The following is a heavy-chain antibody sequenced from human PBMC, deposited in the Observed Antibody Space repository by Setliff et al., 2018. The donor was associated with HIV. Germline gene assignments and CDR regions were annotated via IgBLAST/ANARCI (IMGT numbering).Heavy chain of an antibody. CDR3: AKEFHDFWSGPYYMDV. CDR1: GYTFTSYD. J-gene: IGHJ6*03. V-gene: IGHV1-8*03. D-gene: IGHD3-3*01. Sequence: ASVKVSCKASGYTFTSYDINWVRQASGQGLEWMGWMNPNSGNIGYAQNLQGRLTITRNTSISTAYMELSSLRAEDTAVYYCAKEFHDFWSGPYYMDVWGKGTTVTVSS. CDR2: MNPNSGNI.